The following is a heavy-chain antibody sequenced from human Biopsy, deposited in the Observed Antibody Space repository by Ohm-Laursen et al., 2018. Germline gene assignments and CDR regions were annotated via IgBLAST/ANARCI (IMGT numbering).Heavy chain of an antibody. D-gene: IGHD2-2*01. CDR1: GGSIGGYH. Sequence: GTLSLTCTVSGGSIGGYHWSWIRKSPGKGLEWLAYISFTGGITSNPSLNGRATMSLDTSKNQFSLRLIYVTAADTAVYYCARMPHFDYWGQGILVTVSS. V-gene: IGHV4-59*01. J-gene: IGHJ4*02. CDR2: ISFTGGI. CDR3: ARMPHFDY.